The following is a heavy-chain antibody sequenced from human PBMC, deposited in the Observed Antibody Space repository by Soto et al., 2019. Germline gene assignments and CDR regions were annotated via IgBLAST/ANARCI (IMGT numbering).Heavy chain of an antibody. CDR3: ARDRNIVATIYNYYGMDV. CDR1: GGTFSSYS. D-gene: IGHD5-12*01. J-gene: IGHJ6*02. CDR2: IIPIFGTA. Sequence: SSVKVSCNASGGTFSSYSISWVLQAPGQGLEWMGGIIPIFGTANYAQKFQGRVTITADESTSTAYMELSSLRSEDTAVYYCARDRNIVATIYNYYGMDVWGQGTTVTVSS. V-gene: IGHV1-69*13.